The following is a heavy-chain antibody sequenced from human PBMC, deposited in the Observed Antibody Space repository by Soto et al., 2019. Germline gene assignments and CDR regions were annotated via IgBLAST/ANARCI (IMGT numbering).Heavy chain of an antibody. CDR2: INSDGSST. V-gene: IGHV3-74*01. CDR3: AREPYYYGSGSYLGMDV. D-gene: IGHD3-10*01. CDR1: RFTFSSYW. Sequence: GLSLRLSCAASRFTFSSYWMHWVRQAPGKGLVWVSRINSDGSSTSYADSVKGRFTISRDNAKNTLYLQMNSLRAEDTAVYYCAREPYYYGSGSYLGMDVWGQGTTVTVSS. J-gene: IGHJ6*02.